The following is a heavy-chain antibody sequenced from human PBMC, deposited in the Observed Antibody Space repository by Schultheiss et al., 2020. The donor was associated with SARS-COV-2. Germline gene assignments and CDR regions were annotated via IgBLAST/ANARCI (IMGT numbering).Heavy chain of an antibody. Sequence: GGSLRLSCAASGFTFATYNMHWVRQAPGKGLEWVSAISGSGGSTYYADSVKGRFTISRDNSKNTLYLQMNSLRAEDTAVYYCAKSGVRFSGMDVWGQGTTVTVSS. CDR1: GFTFATYN. J-gene: IGHJ6*02. D-gene: IGHD1-26*01. CDR2: ISGSGGST. CDR3: AKSGVRFSGMDV. V-gene: IGHV3-23*01.